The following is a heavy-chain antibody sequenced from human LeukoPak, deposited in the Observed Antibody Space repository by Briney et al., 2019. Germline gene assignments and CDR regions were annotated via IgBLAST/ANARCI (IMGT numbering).Heavy chain of an antibody. CDR1: GYTFTSYC. D-gene: IGHD6-19*01. Sequence: ASVKVSCKASGYTFTSYCISWVRQAPGQGLEWMGWISSYNGNTNYARKLQGRVTMSTDTSTGTAYMELGSLRSDDTAVYYCARRVAVARRDAFDIWGQGTMVTVSS. CDR2: ISSYNGNT. CDR3: ARRVAVARRDAFDI. V-gene: IGHV1-18*01. J-gene: IGHJ3*02.